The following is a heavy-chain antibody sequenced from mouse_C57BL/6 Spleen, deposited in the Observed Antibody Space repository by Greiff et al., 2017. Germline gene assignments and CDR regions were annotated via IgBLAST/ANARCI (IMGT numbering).Heavy chain of an antibody. CDR1: GYTFTSYW. Sequence: VQLQQSGAELVKPGASVKMSCKASGYTFTSYWITWVKQRPGQGLEWIGDIYPGSGSTNYNEKFKSKATLTVDTSSSTAYMQLSSLTSEASAVYYYARRDLGYGCWGTGTTLTVSS. CDR3: ARRDLGYGC. J-gene: IGHJ2*01. V-gene: IGHV1-55*01. D-gene: IGHD1-2*01. CDR2: IYPGSGST.